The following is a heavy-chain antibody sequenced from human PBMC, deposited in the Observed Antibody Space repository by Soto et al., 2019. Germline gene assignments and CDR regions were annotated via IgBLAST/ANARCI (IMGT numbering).Heavy chain of an antibody. CDR2: ISYDGSNK. Sequence: GGSLRLSCAASGFTFSSYAMHWVRQAPGKGLEWVAVISYDGSNKHYADSVKGRFTTSRDNSKNTLYLHMNSLRVEDTAVYYCARYYYNSSGYYWGQGTLVTVSS. CDR3: ARYYYNSSGYY. D-gene: IGHD3-22*01. CDR1: GFTFSSYA. V-gene: IGHV3-30-3*01. J-gene: IGHJ4*02.